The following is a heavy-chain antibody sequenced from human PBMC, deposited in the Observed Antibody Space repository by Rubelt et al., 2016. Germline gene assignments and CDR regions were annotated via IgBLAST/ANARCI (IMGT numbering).Heavy chain of an antibody. J-gene: IGHJ3*02. V-gene: IGHV1-3*01. Sequence: QVQLVQSGAEVKKPGASVKVSCKASGYSLTRYDMHWVRQAPGQRLEWMGWINAGNGNTKYSQNFQGRVTITRDTSASTGYMELSSLRSEDTAVYYCARDNGDRGDDGVDIWGQGTKVTVSS. CDR2: INAGNGNT. CDR1: GYSLTRYD. CDR3: ARDNGDRGDDGVDI. D-gene: IGHD2-21*02.